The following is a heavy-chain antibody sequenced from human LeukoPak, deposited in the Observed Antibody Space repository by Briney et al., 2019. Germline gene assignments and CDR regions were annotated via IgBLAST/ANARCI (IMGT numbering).Heavy chain of an antibody. D-gene: IGHD6-13*01. J-gene: IGHJ5*02. CDR3: ARDARRGAAAGKEFDP. CDR2: INPSGGST. CDR1: GYSFTSYW. Sequence: GESLKISCKGSGYSFTSYWIVWVRQAPGQGLEWMGIINPSGGSTSYAQKFQGRVTMTRDTSTSTVYMELSSLRSEDTAVYYCARDARRGAAAGKEFDPWGQGTLVTVSS. V-gene: IGHV1-46*01.